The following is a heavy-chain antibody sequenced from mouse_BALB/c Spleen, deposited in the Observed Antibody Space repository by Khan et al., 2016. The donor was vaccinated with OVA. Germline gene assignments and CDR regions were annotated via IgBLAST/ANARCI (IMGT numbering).Heavy chain of an antibody. CDR1: GYTFTSYW. V-gene: IGHV1S41*01. CDR2: ISPGSGSP. D-gene: IGHD1-1*01. Sequence: DLVKPGASVKLSCKASGYTFTSYWINWIKQRPGQGLEWIGHISPGSGSPYYNKMFTVKSPLTVDTSSTTAYIQLSSLSSEDSAVCLCARFNYDGTGVNAMDYWVQGTPVPVAS. CDR3: ARFNYDGTGVNAMDY. J-gene: IGHJ4*01.